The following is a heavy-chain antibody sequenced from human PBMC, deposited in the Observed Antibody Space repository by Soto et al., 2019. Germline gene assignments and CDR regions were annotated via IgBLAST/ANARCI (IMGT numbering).Heavy chain of an antibody. J-gene: IGHJ3*02. V-gene: IGHV6-1*01. CDR1: GDSVPSNSAA. CDR3: AREASPTYYDFWSGDRRAFDI. CDR2: TYYRSKWYN. D-gene: IGHD3-3*01. Sequence: PSQTLSLTCAISGDSVPSNSAAWNWIRQSPSRGLEWLGRTYYRSKWYNDYAVSVKSRITINPDTSKNQFSLQLNSVTPEDTAVYYCAREASPTYYDFWSGDRRAFDIWGQGTMVTVSS.